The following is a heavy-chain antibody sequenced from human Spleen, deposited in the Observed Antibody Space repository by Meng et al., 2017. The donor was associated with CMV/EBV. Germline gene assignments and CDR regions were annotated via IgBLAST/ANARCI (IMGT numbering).Heavy chain of an antibody. V-gene: IGHV1-2*02. Sequence: ASVKVSCKASGYTFTGYYMHWVRQAPGQGLEWMGWINPNSGGTNYAQKFQGRVTMTRDTSISTAYMELSRLRSDDTAVYYCAKGEYSSSSLGYYYGMDVWGQGTTVTVSS. J-gene: IGHJ6*02. CDR3: AKGEYSSSSLGYYYGMDV. CDR2: INPNSGGT. CDR1: GYTFTGYY. D-gene: IGHD6-6*01.